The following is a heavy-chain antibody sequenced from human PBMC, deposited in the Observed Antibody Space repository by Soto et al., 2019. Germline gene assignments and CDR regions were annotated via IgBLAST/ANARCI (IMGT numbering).Heavy chain of an antibody. D-gene: IGHD2-15*01. CDR2: IYYSGST. V-gene: IGHV4-31*03. CDR1: GGSISSGGYY. J-gene: IGHJ5*02. Sequence: QVQLQESGPGLVKPSQTLSLTCTVSGGSISSGGYYWSWIRQHPGKGLEWIGYIYYSGSTYYNPSLKSRVTISVDTSKNQFYLKLSSVTAADTAVYYCARVPYLRVALAEMNWFDPWGQGTLVTVSS. CDR3: ARVPYLRVALAEMNWFDP.